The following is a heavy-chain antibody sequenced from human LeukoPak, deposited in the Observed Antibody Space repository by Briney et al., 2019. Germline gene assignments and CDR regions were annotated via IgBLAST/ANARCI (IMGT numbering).Heavy chain of an antibody. D-gene: IGHD3-22*01. V-gene: IGHV3-23*01. CDR1: GFVFRSYA. J-gene: IGHJ4*02. Sequence: GSLRLSCAASGFVFRSYAMNWVRQAPGKGLEWVSGFSASGANTYYADSVKGRFTISRDNSKNTLYLQMNSLRVEDTAVYYCAKDRVMYYYDSSGYTSYWGQGTLVTVSS. CDR3: AKDRVMYYYDSSGYTSY. CDR2: FSASGANT.